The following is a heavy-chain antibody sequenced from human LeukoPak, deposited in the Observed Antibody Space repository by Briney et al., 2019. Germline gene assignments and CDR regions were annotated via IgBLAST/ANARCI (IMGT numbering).Heavy chain of an antibody. Sequence: GGSLRLSCAASGFTFSSYSMNWVRQAPGKGLGWVANIKEDGTETYYVDSVKGRFTISRDNAKNSLYLQMNSLRVEDTAVYYCAKEGRSLQTYWGQGTLVTVSS. CDR1: GFTFSSYS. CDR2: IKEDGTET. D-gene: IGHD5-24*01. CDR3: AKEGRSLQTY. J-gene: IGHJ4*02. V-gene: IGHV3-7*03.